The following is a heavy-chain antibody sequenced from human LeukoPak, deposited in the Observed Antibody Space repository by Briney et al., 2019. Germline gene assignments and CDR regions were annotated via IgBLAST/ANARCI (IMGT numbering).Heavy chain of an antibody. CDR2: INPSDGTTTT. V-gene: IGHV1-46*01. CDR1: GYTFSNYY. D-gene: IGHD3-22*01. CDR3: ARVGPRYDDGSGYYYGPFDY. J-gene: IGHJ4*02. Sequence: ASVKVSCKASGYTFSNYYLHWVRQAPGQGLEWMGIINPSDGTTTTNYAQKFQGRVTMTSDTSTRTVYVELSSLRYEDTAVYYCARVGPRYDDGSGYYYGPFDYWGQGTQVTVSS.